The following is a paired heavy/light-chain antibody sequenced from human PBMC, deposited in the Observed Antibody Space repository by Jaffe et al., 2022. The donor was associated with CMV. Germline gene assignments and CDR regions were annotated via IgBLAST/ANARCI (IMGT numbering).Light chain of an antibody. J-gene: IGKJ4*01. CDR1: QSISNW. Sequence: QMTQSPSTLSASIGDRVTITCRASQSISNWLAWYQQKPGKAPQLLIYKASSLEGGVPSRFSGSGFGTEFTLTISSLQPDDFATYYCQQYDIHWFITFGGGTKVEIK. CDR2: KAS. CDR3: QQYDIHWFIT. V-gene: IGKV1-5*03.
Heavy chain of an antibody. V-gene: IGHV3-23*01. CDR1: GFTFSSYA. CDR2: VGGSGDIT. J-gene: IGHJ4*02. D-gene: IGHD2-2*02. Sequence: HVLESGGGLVQPGGSLRLSCAASGFTFSSYAMNWVRQAPGKGLEWVSSVGGSGDITYYADSVKGRFTISRDNSKSTLYLQMHSLRAEDTAIYFCAKDRCPTASCYNLDSWGQGTLVTVSS. CDR3: AKDRCPTASCYNLDS.